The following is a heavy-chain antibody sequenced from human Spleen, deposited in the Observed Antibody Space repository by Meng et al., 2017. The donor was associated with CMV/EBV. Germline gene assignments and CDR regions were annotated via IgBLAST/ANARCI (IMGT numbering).Heavy chain of an antibody. V-gene: IGHV4-31*03. D-gene: IGHD3-16*02. J-gene: IGHJ4*02. CDR2: IHYSGST. CDR3: ARDVSLAAYFDY. CDR1: GASISGGGYC. Sequence: CTVSGASISGGGYCWSWIRQFPGKGLEWIGYIHYSGSTSYNPSLKSRVIISSDTSKNQFSLRLTSVTAADTAVYYCARDVSLAAYFDYWGQGTLVTVSS.